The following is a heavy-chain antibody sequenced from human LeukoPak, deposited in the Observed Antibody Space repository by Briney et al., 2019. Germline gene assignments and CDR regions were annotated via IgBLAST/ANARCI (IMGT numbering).Heavy chain of an antibody. CDR3: ARDSGSYGYSYARLGTFDY. V-gene: IGHV4-59*02. CDR1: GVSVSSYY. CDR2: ISDSGST. D-gene: IGHD5-18*01. J-gene: IGHJ4*02. Sequence: SETLSLTCTVSGVSVSSYYWSWIRQPPGKGLEWIGYISDSGSTNYNPSLKSRVTISVDTSKNQFSLKLSSVTAADTAVYYCARDSGSYGYSYARLGTFDYWGQGTLVTVSS.